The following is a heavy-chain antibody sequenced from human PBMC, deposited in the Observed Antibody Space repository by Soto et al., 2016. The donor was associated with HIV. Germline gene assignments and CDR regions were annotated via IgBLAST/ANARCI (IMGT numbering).Heavy chain of an antibody. CDR2: VYYSGST. CDR3: ARGGYSSSWYYYMDV. Sequence: QVQLQESGPRLVKPSETLSLTCTVSGGSISSYYWSWVRQPPGKGLEWIGYVYYSGSTNYNPSLKGRVAMSVDTSKKQLSLKVISMTAADTAVYYCARGGYSSSWYYYMDVWGRGATITVYS. J-gene: IGHJ6*03. D-gene: IGHD6-13*01. CDR1: GGSISSYY. V-gene: IGHV4-59*01.